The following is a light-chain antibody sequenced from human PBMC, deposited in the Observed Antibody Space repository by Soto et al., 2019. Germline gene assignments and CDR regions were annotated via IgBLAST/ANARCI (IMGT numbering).Light chain of an antibody. Sequence: DIQMTQSPSTLSASVGDRVTITCRASQSISSWLAWYPQKPGKAPKLLIYKASSLETGVPSRFSGSGSGTEVTLIISSLQPDDFASYYCQQYGSSSPWTFGHGTKVEIK. CDR3: QQYGSSSPWT. CDR1: QSISSW. CDR2: KAS. J-gene: IGKJ1*01. V-gene: IGKV1-5*03.